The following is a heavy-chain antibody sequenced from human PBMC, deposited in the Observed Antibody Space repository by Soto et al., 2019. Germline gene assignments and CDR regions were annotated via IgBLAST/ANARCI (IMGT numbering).Heavy chain of an antibody. J-gene: IGHJ6*02. CDR2: ISSSSSYI. V-gene: IGHV3-21*01. Sequence: GSLRLSCAASGFTFSSYSMNWVRQAPGKGLEWVSSISSSSSYIYYADSVKGRFTISRDNAKNSLYLQMNSLRDEDTAVYYCAREGYSSGWYPGRHYYYYGMDVWGQGTTVTVSS. D-gene: IGHD6-19*01. CDR3: AREGYSSGWYPGRHYYYYGMDV. CDR1: GFTFSSYS.